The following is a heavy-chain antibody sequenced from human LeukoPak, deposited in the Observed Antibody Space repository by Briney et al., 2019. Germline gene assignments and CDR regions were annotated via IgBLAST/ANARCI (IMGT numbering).Heavy chain of an antibody. Sequence: PGGSLRLSCAASGLTLSSHWMHWVRRAPRKGLEWVSTIMIGGDGKHYADSVKGRFTISRDRSESTLYLQMNGLRADDTAVYYCVRAAPRDCSPASCSLFDTGGQGTLVTVSS. D-gene: IGHD2-2*01. J-gene: IGHJ4*02. CDR2: IMIGGDGK. V-gene: IGHV3-23*01. CDR1: GLTLSSHW. CDR3: VRAAPRDCSPASCSLFDT.